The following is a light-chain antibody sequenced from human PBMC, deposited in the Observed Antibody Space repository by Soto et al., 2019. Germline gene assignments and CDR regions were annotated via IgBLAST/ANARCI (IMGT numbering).Light chain of an antibody. CDR1: QGISDY. CDR3: QRYNNAPVT. Sequence: IQMTQSPSSLSASVGDTVTITCRASQGISDYLAWYQQKPGKVPKLLIYRASTLHSGAPSRFSGSGSGTVFTLTISSLQPEDVGTYYCQRYNNAPVTFGPGTKVDLK. CDR2: RAS. J-gene: IGKJ3*01. V-gene: IGKV1-27*01.